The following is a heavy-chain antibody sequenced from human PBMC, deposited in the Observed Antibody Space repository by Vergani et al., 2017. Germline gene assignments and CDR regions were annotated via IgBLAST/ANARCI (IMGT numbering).Heavy chain of an antibody. CDR3: ARGRRDGYCSSTSCYVAVDY. D-gene: IGHD2-2*03. CDR1: GGTFSSYA. J-gene: IGHJ4*02. V-gene: IGHV1-69*01. Sequence: QVQLVQSGAEVKKPGSSVKVSCKASGGTFSSYAISWVRQAPGQGLEWMGGIIPIFGTANYAQKFQGRVTITADDSTSTAYMELSSLRSEDTAVYYCARGRRDGYCSSTSCYVAVDYWGQGTLVTVSS. CDR2: IIPIFGTA.